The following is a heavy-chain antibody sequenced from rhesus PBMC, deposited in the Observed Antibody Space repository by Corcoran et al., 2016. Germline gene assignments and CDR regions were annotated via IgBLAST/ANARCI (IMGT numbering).Heavy chain of an antibody. J-gene: IGHJ4*01. CDR1: GYSISSGYG. CDR3: ASGSGWSLDY. Sequence: QVQLQESGPGLVKPSETLSLTCAVSGYSISSGYGWSWIRQPPGKGLEWIGYIGGSSGSTNYNPSLKRRVTISKDTSKNQFSLKLSSVTAADTAVYDCASGSGWSLDYWGQGVLVTVSS. V-gene: IGHV4-127*01. CDR2: IGGSSGST. D-gene: IGHD6S26*01.